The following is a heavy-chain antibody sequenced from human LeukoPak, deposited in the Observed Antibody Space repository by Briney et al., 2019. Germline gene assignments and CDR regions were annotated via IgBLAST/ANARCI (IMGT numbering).Heavy chain of an antibody. CDR1: GFTVSSNY. CDR2: IYSGGST. CDR3: ARVDYYDSSGYLPDY. V-gene: IGHV3-66*01. D-gene: IGHD3-22*01. J-gene: IGHJ4*02. Sequence: GGSLRLSCAASGFTVSSNYMSWVRQAPGKGLEWVSVIYSGGSTYYADSVKGRFTISRDNSKNTLYLQMNSLRAEDTAVYYCARVDYYDSSGYLPDYWGQGTLVTVSS.